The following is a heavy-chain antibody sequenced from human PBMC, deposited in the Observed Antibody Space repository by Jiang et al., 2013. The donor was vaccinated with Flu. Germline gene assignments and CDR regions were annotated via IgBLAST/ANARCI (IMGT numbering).Heavy chain of an antibody. Sequence: LLKPSETLSLTCAVYGGSFSGYYWSWIRQPPGKGLEWIGQINHVRVTNYNLSLKSRLAMSIDTSKHQFSLKLTSVTATETAVYYCARRGLRSSEWVTEYYFDSWGQGTLVTVSS. D-gene: IGHD3-3*01. V-gene: IGHV4-34*01. CDR2: INHVRVT. CDR3: ARRGLRSSEWVTEYYFDS. J-gene: IGHJ4*02. CDR1: GGSFSGYY.